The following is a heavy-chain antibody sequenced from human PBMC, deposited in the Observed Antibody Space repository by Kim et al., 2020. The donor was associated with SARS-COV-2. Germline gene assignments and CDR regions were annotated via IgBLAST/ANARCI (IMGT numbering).Heavy chain of an antibody. CDR2: INHSGST. V-gene: IGHV4-34*01. CDR3: ARVRGRWFDP. CDR1: GGSFSGYY. D-gene: IGHD3-10*01. J-gene: IGHJ5*02. Sequence: SETLSLTCAVYGGSFSGYYWSWIRQPPGKGLEWIGEINHSGSTNYNPSLKSRVTISVDTSKNQFSLKLSSVTAADTAVYYCARVRGRWFDPWGQGTLVT.